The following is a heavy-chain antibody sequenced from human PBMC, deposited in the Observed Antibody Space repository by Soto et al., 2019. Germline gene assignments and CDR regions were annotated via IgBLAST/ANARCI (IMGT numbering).Heavy chain of an antibody. CDR2: IYYSGST. CDR3: ARRGRGFYPDYFDY. J-gene: IGHJ4*02. V-gene: IGHV4-31*03. Sequence: QVQLQESGPGLVKPSQTLSLTCTVSGGSISSGGYYWTWIRQHPGKGLEWIGYIYYSGSTYYNPSLDSRVTISIDTSKNQVSRELSSVTGADTAVYYCARRGRGFYPDYFDYWGQGTLVTVSS. D-gene: IGHD3-22*01. CDR1: GGSISSGGYY.